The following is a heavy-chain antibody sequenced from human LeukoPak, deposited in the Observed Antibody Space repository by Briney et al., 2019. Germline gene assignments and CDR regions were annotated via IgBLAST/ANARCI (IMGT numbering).Heavy chain of an antibody. V-gene: IGHV3-48*01. CDR1: GFTFSSYS. CDR2: VSSSSSTI. D-gene: IGHD1-26*01. Sequence: PGGSLRLSCAASGFTFSSYSMNWVRQAPGKGLEWVSYVSSSSSTIYYADSVKGRFTISRDNAKNSLYLQMNSLRAEDTAVYYCARAPPSGSYHGGYYYMDVWGKGTTVTVSS. J-gene: IGHJ6*03. CDR3: ARAPPSGSYHGGYYYMDV.